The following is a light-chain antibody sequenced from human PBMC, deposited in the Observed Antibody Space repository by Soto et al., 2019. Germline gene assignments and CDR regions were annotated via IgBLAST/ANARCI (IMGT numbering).Light chain of an antibody. CDR2: SNN. Sequence: QSVLTLPPSASGTPGQRVIISCSGSSSNIGRDTVNWYRQFPGTAPKLLIYSNNQRPSGVPDRFSGSKSGTSASLAISGLQSEDEADYYCAVWDDSLNGLWVFGGGTQLTVL. V-gene: IGLV1-44*01. J-gene: IGLJ3*02. CDR1: SSNIGRDT. CDR3: AVWDDSLNGLWV.